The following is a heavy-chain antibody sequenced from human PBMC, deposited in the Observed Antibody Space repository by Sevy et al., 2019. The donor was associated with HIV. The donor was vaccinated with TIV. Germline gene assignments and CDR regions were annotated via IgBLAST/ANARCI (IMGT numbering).Heavy chain of an antibody. CDR1: GYTLTELS. D-gene: IGHD3-3*01. V-gene: IGHV1-24*01. CDR2: FDPEGGEA. CDR3: ATGVNFWRGGNYNGMDV. Sequence: ASVKVSCKVSGYTLTELSMHWVRQAPGKGLEWMGGFDPEGGEAIYAQKFQGRVTMTEDTSTDTAYMELSSRRSEDTAVYYCATGVNFWRGGNYNGMDVWGQGTTVTVSS. J-gene: IGHJ6*02.